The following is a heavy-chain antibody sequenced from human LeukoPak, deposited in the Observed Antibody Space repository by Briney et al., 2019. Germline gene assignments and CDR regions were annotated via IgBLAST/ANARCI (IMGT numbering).Heavy chain of an antibody. CDR2: INHSGST. CDR3: ARGTGYSSRGTDY. CDR1: GGSFSGYY. J-gene: IGHJ4*02. V-gene: IGHV4-34*01. D-gene: IGHD6-13*01. Sequence: SETLSLTCAVYGGSFSGYYWSWIRQPPGKGLEWIGEINHSGSTNYNPSLKSRVTISVDTSKNQFSLKLSSVTAADTAAYYCARGTGYSSRGTDYWGQGTLVTVSS.